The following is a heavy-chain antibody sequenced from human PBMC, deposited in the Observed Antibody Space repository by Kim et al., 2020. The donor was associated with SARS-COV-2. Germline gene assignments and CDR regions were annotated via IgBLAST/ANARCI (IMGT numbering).Heavy chain of an antibody. J-gene: IGHJ6*02. Sequence: ASVKVSCKASGYTFTGYYMQWVRQAPGQGLEWMGWINPNSGGTNYAQKSQGRVTMTRDTSISTAYMELSRLRSDDTAVYYCARDHCTSTSCYEDYYYGMDVWGQGTTVTVSS. CDR2: INPNSGGT. CDR3: ARDHCTSTSCYEDYYYGMDV. CDR1: GYTFTGYY. V-gene: IGHV1-2*02. D-gene: IGHD2-2*01.